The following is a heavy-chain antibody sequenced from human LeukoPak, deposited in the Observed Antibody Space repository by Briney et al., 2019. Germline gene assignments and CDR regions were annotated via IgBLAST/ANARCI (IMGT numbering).Heavy chain of an antibody. D-gene: IGHD3-22*01. CDR1: GFTVSSNY. V-gene: IGHV3-53*04. CDR2: IYSGGAT. CDR3: ATLDRRGYYFDY. Sequence: GGSLRLSCAASGFTVSSNYIGWVRQAPGKGLECVSFIYSGGATYYADSVKGRFTNSRHNSKHTLYLQMNSLRAEDTAVYYCATLDRRGYYFDYWGQGTQVTVSS. J-gene: IGHJ4*02.